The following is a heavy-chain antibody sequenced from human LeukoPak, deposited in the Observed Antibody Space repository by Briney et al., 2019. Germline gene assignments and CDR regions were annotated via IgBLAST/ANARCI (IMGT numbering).Heavy chain of an antibody. CDR3: AKDGSWSCTD. J-gene: IGHJ4*02. Sequence: GGSLRLLCAPSGFTLSRNAMLWLRQAPGKGLEGVSYIAHHGRNKYYADSVKGRFTISRDNSKRTLYLQMNSLRADDTAVYYCAKDGSWSCTDWGQGTLVTVSS. CDR2: IAHHGRNK. D-gene: IGHD2-8*02. V-gene: IGHV3-30*02. CDR1: GFTLSRNA.